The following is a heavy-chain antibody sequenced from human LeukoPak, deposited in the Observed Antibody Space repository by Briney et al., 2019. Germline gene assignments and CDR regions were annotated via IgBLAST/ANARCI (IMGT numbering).Heavy chain of an antibody. CDR2: IIPIFGTA. D-gene: IGHD1-1*01. CDR1: GGTFSSYA. V-gene: IGHV1-69*05. Sequence: GSSVKVSCKASGGTFSSYAISWVRQAPGQGLEWMGRIIPIFGTANYAQKFQGRVTITTDESTSTAYMELSSLRSEDTAVYYCARDRYENWNQNVMNWFDPWGQGTLVTVSS. J-gene: IGHJ5*02. CDR3: ARDRYENWNQNVMNWFDP.